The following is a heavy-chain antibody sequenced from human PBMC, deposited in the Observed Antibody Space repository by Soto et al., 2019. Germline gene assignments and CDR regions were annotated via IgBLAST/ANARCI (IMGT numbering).Heavy chain of an antibody. CDR3: AGCSTGSCYSAFDY. D-gene: IGHD2-15*01. V-gene: IGHV3-48*03. CDR2: ISSSGSTI. J-gene: IGHJ4*02. CDR1: KFTFSSFE. Sequence: GGSLRLSCAASKFTFSSFEMNWVRQAPGKGLEWVSYISSSGSTIYYSDSMKGRFTISRDNAKNSLYLQMNSLRAEDTAVYYCAGCSTGSCYSAFDYWGQGTLVTVSS.